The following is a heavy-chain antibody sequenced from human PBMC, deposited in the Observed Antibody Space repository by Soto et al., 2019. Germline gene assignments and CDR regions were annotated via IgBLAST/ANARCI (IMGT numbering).Heavy chain of an antibody. CDR3: ARVRSEGGGYRHFDY. J-gene: IGHJ4*02. CDR1: GVSIGSFY. V-gene: IGHV4-59*01. D-gene: IGHD1-26*01. Sequence: PSETLSLTCTVSGVSIGSFYCSWIRQPPGKRLEWIGNIQNSGSTNYSPSLKSRVTISVDMSNNQFSLKLSSMTAADTAVYYCARVRSEGGGYRHFDYWGQGALVTVSS. CDR2: IQNSGST.